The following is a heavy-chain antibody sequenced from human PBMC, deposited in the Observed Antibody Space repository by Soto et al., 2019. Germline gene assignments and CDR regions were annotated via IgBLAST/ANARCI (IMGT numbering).Heavy chain of an antibody. D-gene: IGHD5-18*01. J-gene: IGHJ6*02. CDR2: IYYSGNT. V-gene: IGHV4-31*03. Sequence: SETLSLTCTVSGGSIRRGGYYWSWVRQNPRRGLEWIGNIYYSGNTYYNPSLKSRLTISVDTSKNQFSLNLSSVTAADTAVYYCARDRLMATAGTARHYFGLDVWGQGTTVTVS. CDR1: GGSIRRGGYY. CDR3: ARDRLMATAGTARHYFGLDV.